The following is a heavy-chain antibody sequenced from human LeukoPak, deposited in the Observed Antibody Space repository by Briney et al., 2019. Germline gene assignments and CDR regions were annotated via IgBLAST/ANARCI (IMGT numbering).Heavy chain of an antibody. V-gene: IGHV1-24*01. CDR3: ATEYCSGGSCFSGMDV. D-gene: IGHD2-15*01. Sequence: ASVKVSCKVSRYTLTELSMHWVRQAPGKGLEWMGGFDPEDGETIYAQKFQGRVTMTRNTSISTAYMELSSLRSEDTAVYYCATEYCSGGSCFSGMDVWGKGTTVTVSS. CDR1: RYTLTELS. J-gene: IGHJ6*03. CDR2: FDPEDGET.